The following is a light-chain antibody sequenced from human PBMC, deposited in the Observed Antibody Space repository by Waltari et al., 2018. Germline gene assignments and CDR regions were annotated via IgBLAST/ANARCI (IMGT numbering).Light chain of an antibody. Sequence: QSVLTQPPSVSGAPGQRVTISCSGSRSNIGKNNVNWYQQVPGTAPKLHKFGNKHPSAGVPDCFSGAKSATSASLAISGLQSEDEADYFCSAWDDSLNGLFGGGTKLTVL. CDR3: SAWDDSLNGL. J-gene: IGLJ2*01. CDR2: GNK. V-gene: IGLV1-44*01. CDR1: RSNIGKNN.